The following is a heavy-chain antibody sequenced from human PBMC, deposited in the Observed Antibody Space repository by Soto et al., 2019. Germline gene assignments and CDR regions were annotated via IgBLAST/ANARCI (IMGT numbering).Heavy chain of an antibody. J-gene: IGHJ4*02. V-gene: IGHV6-1*01. CDR3: ARDHSHDFWSGYYFDY. Sequence: PSQTLSLTCAISGDSVSSNSAAWNWIRQSPSRGLEWLGRTYYRSKWYNDYAVSVKSRITINPDTSKNQFPLQLNSVTPEDTAVYYCARDHSHDFWSGYYFDYWGQGTLVTVSS. CDR1: GDSVSSNSAA. D-gene: IGHD3-3*01. CDR2: TYYRSKWYN.